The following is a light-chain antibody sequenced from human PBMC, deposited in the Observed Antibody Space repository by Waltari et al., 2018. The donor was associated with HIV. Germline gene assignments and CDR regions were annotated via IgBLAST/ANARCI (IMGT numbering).Light chain of an antibody. J-gene: IGLJ1*01. CDR2: EVC. Sequence: QSALTQPRSVSGSPGQSVTIACTGTASAIGYFDYVSLYQQYPGKAPKVINTEVCKRHYGVPDRFTASKSGSTASRTISGLQDEDEADYYCCSYAGTYTYVFGSGTTVTVL. CDR1: ASAIGYFDY. V-gene: IGLV2-11*01. CDR3: CSYAGTYTYV.